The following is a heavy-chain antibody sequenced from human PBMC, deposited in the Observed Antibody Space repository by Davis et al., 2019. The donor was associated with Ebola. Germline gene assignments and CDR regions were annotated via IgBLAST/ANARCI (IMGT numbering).Heavy chain of an antibody. Sequence: AASVKVSCKASGYSFIDYDINWVRQAPGQGLEWMGWVNPQIGKTGYAEKFRGRVTMTTDTTVGTAYLELSGLRSDDTAVYYCATSVAPPEDFYYYGLDGWGQGSTVTVSS. CDR1: GYSFIDYD. D-gene: IGHD5/OR15-5a*01. J-gene: IGHJ6*02. CDR2: VNPQIGKT. V-gene: IGHV1-8*02. CDR3: ATSVAPPEDFYYYGLDG.